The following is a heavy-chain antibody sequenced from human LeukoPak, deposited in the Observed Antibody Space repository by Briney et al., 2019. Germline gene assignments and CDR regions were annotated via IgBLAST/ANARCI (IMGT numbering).Heavy chain of an antibody. CDR3: ARYPEAFDI. V-gene: IGHV4-34*10. Sequence: PSETLSLTCAVYGGSFSGYYWSWIRQPPGKGLEWIGEINHSGSTNYNPSLKSRVTMSVDTSKNQFSLKLSSVTAADTAVYYCARYPEAFDIWGQGTMVTVSS. CDR2: INHSGST. J-gene: IGHJ3*02. CDR1: GGSFSGYY.